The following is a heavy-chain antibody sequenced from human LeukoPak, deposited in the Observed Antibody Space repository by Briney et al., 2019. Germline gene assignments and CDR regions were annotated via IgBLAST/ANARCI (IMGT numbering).Heavy chain of an antibody. D-gene: IGHD6-6*01. CDR3: ARGWGPGSSSDFVY. J-gene: IGHJ4*02. CDR1: GYTFTGYY. Sequence: ASVKVSCKASGYTFTGYYMHWARQAPGQGLEWMGWINPNSGGTNYAQKFQGRVTMTRDTSISTAYMELSRLRSDDTAVYYCARGWGPGSSSDFVYWGQGTLVSVCS. V-gene: IGHV1-2*02. CDR2: INPNSGGT.